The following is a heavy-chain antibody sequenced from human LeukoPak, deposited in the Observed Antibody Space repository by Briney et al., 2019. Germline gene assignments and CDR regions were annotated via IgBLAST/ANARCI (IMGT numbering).Heavy chain of an antibody. V-gene: IGHV3-48*01. CDR1: GIAFSSYS. J-gene: IGHJ4*02. CDR3: ARGGLSIMGY. CDR2: ISSSGSTK. Sequence: GGSLRLSCGASGIAFSSYSMNWVRQAPGKGLEWVSYISSSGSTKYYADSVKGRFTISRDNARNSLYLQMNSLRAEDTAVYFCARGGLSIMGYWGQGTLVTVSS. D-gene: IGHD2/OR15-2a*01.